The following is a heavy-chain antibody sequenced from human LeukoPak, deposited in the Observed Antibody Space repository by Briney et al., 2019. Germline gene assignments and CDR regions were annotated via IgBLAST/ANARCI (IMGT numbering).Heavy chain of an antibody. J-gene: IGHJ1*01. D-gene: IGHD2-2*01. CDR1: GFTFSSYA. V-gene: IGHV3-23*01. CDR3: AKSTYFLPAAPEYFQH. Sequence: GGSLRLSCAASGFTFSSYAMSWVRQSPGKGLEWVSAISGGGGSTYYAYYADSVRGRFTISRDNSKNTLYLQMNSLRAEDTAVYYCAKSTYFLPAAPEYFQHWGQGTLVTVSS. CDR2: ISGGGGSTYYA.